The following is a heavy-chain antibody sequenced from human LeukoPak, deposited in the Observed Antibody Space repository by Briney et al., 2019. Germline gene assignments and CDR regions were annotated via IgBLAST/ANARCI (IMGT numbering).Heavy chain of an antibody. CDR3: ARVLFIGNGYFDY. Sequence: SETLSLTCTVSGGSINSGGYYWSWIRQHPGKGLEWIGYIYYSGSTYYNPSLKSRLTISADTSKNQFSLRLSSVTAADTAVYFCARVLFIGNGYFDYWGQGTLVTVSS. CDR2: IYYSGST. V-gene: IGHV4-31*03. CDR1: GGSINSGGYY. D-gene: IGHD4-23*01. J-gene: IGHJ4*02.